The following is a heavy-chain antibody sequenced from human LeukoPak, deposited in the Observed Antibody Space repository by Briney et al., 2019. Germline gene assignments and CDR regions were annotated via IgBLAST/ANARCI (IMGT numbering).Heavy chain of an antibody. V-gene: IGHV3-11*01. CDR2: ISSSGSTI. CDR1: GFTFNDYY. J-gene: IGHJ4*02. Sequence: GGSLRLSCAASGFTFNDYYMSWIRQAPGKGLEWVSYISSSGSTIYYADSVKGQFTISRDNAKNSLYLQMNSLRAEDTAVYYCARSTIVVVPAAMDYWGQGTLVTVSS. D-gene: IGHD2-2*01. CDR3: ARSTIVVVPAAMDY.